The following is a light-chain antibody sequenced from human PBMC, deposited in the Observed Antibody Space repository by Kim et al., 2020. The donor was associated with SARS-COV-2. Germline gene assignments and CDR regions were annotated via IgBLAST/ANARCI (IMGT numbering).Light chain of an antibody. V-gene: IGKV3-11*01. CDR3: QQRGNWPPALT. J-gene: IGKJ4*01. CDR1: HSVSIS. Sequence: PGEGSTLSCRASHSVSISLAWYQQTPGQGPRLLIYDASIRATGIPDRFSGSGSGTDFALTIGSLEPRDFAIYYCQQRGNWPPALTFGGGTKVDIK. CDR2: DAS.